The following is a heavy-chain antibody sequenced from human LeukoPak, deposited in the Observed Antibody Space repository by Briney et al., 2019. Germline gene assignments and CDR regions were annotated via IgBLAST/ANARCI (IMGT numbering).Heavy chain of an antibody. CDR2: YHRSGGNI. V-gene: IGHV1-46*03. CDR3: AGSYDWYFDL. J-gene: IGHJ2*01. Sequence: ASVKVSCKASAYTFTSYYMDWVRQAPGQGLEWMGIYHRSGGNIRDEQKYHGRLTMTRDTSTTTDYMKLSSLRSEDTAVYYCAGSYDWYFDLWGRGTLVTVSS. D-gene: IGHD1-26*01. CDR1: AYTFTSYY.